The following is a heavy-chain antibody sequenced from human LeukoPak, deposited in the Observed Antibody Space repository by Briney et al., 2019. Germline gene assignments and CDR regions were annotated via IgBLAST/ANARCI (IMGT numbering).Heavy chain of an antibody. CDR1: GFTFDDYG. Sequence: EGSLRLSCAASGFTFDDYGMSWVRQAPGKGLEWVSGINWNGGSTGYADSVKGRFTISRDNAKNSLYLQMNSLRAEDTALYYCARRPLTGTTGHIDYWGQGTLVTVSS. D-gene: IGHD1-7*01. CDR2: INWNGGST. V-gene: IGHV3-20*04. CDR3: ARRPLTGTTGHIDY. J-gene: IGHJ4*02.